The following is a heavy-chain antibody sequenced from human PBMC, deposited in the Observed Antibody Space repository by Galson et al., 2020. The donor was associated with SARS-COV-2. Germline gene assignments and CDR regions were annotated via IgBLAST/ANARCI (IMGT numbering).Heavy chain of an antibody. CDR2: ISSSSSYI. CDR3: ARDHMVYSSSWFGGAYYYYGMDV. Sequence: GRSLRLSCAASGFTFSSYSMNWVRQAPGKGLEWVSSISSSSSYIYYADSVKGRFTISRDNAKNSLYLQMNSLRAEDTAVYYCARDHMVYSSSWFGGAYYYYGMDVWGQGTTVTVSS. V-gene: IGHV3-21*01. J-gene: IGHJ6*02. CDR1: GFTFSSYS. D-gene: IGHD6-13*01.